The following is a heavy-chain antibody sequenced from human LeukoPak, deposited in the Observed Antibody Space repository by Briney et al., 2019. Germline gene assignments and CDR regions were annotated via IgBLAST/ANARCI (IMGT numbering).Heavy chain of an antibody. V-gene: IGHV4-38-2*02. CDR2: IYHSGST. Sequence: PSETLSLTCAVSGYYISSGYYWGWIRQPPGKGLEWIGSIYHSGSTYYNPSLKSRVTISVDTSKNQFSLKLSSVTAADTAVYYCAREHLLTVTREIDYWGQGTLVTVSS. D-gene: IGHD4-17*01. CDR3: AREHLLTVTREIDY. CDR1: GYYISSGYY. J-gene: IGHJ4*02.